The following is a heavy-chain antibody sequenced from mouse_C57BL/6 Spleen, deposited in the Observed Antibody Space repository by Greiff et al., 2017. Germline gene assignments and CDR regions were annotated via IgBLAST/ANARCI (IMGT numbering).Heavy chain of an antibody. CDR1: GFTFSDYG. CDR3: ARGGGYFDY. V-gene: IGHV5-17*01. J-gene: IGHJ2*01. Sequence: EVQRVESGGGLVKPGGSLKLSCAASGFTFSDYGMHWVRQAPEKGLEWVAYISSGSSTIYYADTVKGRFTISRDNAKNSLFLQMTRLSSEDTAMYYCARGGGYFDYWGQGTTLTVSS. CDR2: ISSGSSTI.